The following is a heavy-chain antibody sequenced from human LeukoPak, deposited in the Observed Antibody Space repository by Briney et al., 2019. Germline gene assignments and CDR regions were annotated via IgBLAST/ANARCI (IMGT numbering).Heavy chain of an antibody. Sequence: AASVEVSCKASGHTFTGYYMHWVRQPPGQGLEWMGWINPNSGGTNYAQKFQGRVTMTRDTSISTAYMELSRLRSDDTAVYYCAREASYDEFDYWGQGTLVTVSS. CDR3: AREASYDEFDY. V-gene: IGHV1-2*02. CDR2: INPNSGGT. D-gene: IGHD5-18*01. J-gene: IGHJ4*02. CDR1: GHTFTGYY.